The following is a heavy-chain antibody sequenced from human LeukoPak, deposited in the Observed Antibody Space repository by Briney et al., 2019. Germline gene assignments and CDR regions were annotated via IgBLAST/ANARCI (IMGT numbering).Heavy chain of an antibody. CDR3: ARVVQSTDSSGFYLPEYFQH. CDR2: IYYSGST. J-gene: IGHJ1*01. Sequence: SETLSLTCAVSGDSISSDGYAWNWIRQPPGKGLEWIGYIYYSGSTYFNPSLKSRVTMSVDTSKNQFSLRLSSVTAADTAVYYCARVVQSTDSSGFYLPEYFQHWGQGTLVTVSS. V-gene: IGHV4-30-4*07. CDR1: GDSISSDGYA. D-gene: IGHD3-22*01.